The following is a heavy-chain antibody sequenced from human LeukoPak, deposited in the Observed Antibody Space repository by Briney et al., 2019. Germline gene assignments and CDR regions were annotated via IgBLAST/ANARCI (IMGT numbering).Heavy chain of an antibody. V-gene: IGHV1-2*02. CDR1: GYTFTDYY. CDR3: ARGGTNSPFDY. D-gene: IGHD5-18*01. Sequence: ASVKVSCMASGYTFTDYYIHWVRQAPGQGLEWMEWINSNSGGTNYAQKYQGRVTMTRDTSIRTAYMGVSRLRSDDTAVYYCARGGTNSPFDYWGQGTLVTVSS. J-gene: IGHJ4*02. CDR2: INSNSGGT.